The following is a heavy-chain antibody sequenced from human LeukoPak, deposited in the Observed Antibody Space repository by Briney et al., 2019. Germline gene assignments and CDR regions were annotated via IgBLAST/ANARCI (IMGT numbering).Heavy chain of an antibody. CDR3: ARERAAAGTNWFDP. CDR2: INPNSGGT. Sequence: VASVKVSCKASGYTFTGYYMHWERQAPGQGLEWMGWINPNSGGTNYAQKFQGWVTMTRDTSISTAYMELSRLRSDDTAVYYCARERAAAGTNWFDPWGQGTLVTVSS. V-gene: IGHV1-2*04. CDR1: GYTFTGYY. D-gene: IGHD6-13*01. J-gene: IGHJ5*02.